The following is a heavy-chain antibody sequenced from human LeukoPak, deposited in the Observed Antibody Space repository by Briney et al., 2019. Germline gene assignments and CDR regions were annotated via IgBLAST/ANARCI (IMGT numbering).Heavy chain of an antibody. D-gene: IGHD2-2*01. CDR3: ARRCSSTSCYWFDP. CDR1: GGSFSGYY. CDR2: INHSGST. J-gene: IGHJ5*02. Sequence: PSQTLSLTCAVYGGSFSGYYWSWIRQPPGKELEGIGEINHSGSTNYNPSLKSRVTISVDTSKNQFSLKLSSVTAADTAVYYCARRCSSTSCYWFDPWGQGTLVTVAS. V-gene: IGHV4-34*01.